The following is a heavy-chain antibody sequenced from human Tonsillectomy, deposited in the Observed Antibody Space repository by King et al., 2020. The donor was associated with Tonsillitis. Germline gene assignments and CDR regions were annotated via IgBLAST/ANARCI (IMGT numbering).Heavy chain of an antibody. V-gene: IGHV3-72*01. J-gene: IGHJ4*02. CDR2: IRNKANRYIT. CDR1: GFTFSDRY. CDR3: ARVAYYYDGTGSSGFLDN. D-gene: IGHD3-22*01. Sequence: VQLVESGGGLVQPGGSLRLSCAASGFTFSDRYMDWVRQAPDKRLEWVGRIRNKANRYITEYAAFVRDRFTISRDDSKNSLFLQINSLRTEDTAVYYCARVAYYYDGTGSSGFLDNWGQGTLVTVSS.